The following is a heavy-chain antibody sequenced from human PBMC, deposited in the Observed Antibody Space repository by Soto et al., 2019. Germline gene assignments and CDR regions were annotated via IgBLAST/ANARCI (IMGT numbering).Heavy chain of an antibody. CDR2: INPSGGYT. CDR1: GYTFTSYH. Sequence: QVQLAQSGAEVKKPGASVKVSCKASGYTFTSYHLHWVRHAPGHGLEWMGLINPSGGYTNYAQKFQGRVTMTRDTSTSTVYMEMSSLRSEDTAVYYCARGCGRGNCYYGMDVWGQGTTVTVSS. V-gene: IGHV1-46*01. CDR3: ARGCGRGNCYYGMDV. J-gene: IGHJ6*02. D-gene: IGHD1-26*01.